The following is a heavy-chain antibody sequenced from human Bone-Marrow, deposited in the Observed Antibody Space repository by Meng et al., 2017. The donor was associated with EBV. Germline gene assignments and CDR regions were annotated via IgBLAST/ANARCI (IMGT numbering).Heavy chain of an antibody. D-gene: IGHD3-22*01. V-gene: IGHV4-4*02. CDR2: IYHSGST. CDR1: GGSISRRNW. J-gene: IGHJ4*02. Sequence: RLQALVPGLCTLSMTLSLTCAVAGGSISRRNWWSWVRQPPGKGLEWIGEIYHSGSTNYNPSLKSRVTISVDKSKNQFSLKLSSVTAADTAVYYCVGAHYGDSSGYYYAYWGQGTLVTVSS. CDR3: VGAHYGDSSGYYYAY.